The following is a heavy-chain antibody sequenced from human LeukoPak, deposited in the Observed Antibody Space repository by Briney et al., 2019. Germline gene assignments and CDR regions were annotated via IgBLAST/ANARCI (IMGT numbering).Heavy chain of an antibody. CDR3: AKIGSDY. CDR2: ISGSGGST. J-gene: IGHJ4*02. CDR1: GFTFRRYA. D-gene: IGHD1-14*01. Sequence: PGGSLRLSWAASGFTFRRYAMSWVRQAPGKGLEWVSTISGSGGSTYYADSVKGRFTISRDNSENTVFLQMNSLRGEDTAVYYCAKIGSDYWGQGTLVTVSS. V-gene: IGHV3-23*01.